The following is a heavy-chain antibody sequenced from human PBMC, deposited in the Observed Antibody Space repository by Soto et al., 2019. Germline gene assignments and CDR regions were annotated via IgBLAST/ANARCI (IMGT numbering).Heavy chain of an antibody. CDR1: GLTFSSYA. D-gene: IGHD1-26*01. J-gene: IGHJ4*01. CDR3: ARERDREHLWGQDAFDY. Sequence: PGGYLRLSRAASGLTFSSYAMSWGRQAPGKRLEWVSAISGSGGSTYYADSVKGRFTISRDNSKNMLYLQMNSLRAEDTAVYYCARERDREHLWGQDAFDYWGQGTLVPVPA. V-gene: IGHV3-23*01. CDR2: ISGSGGST.